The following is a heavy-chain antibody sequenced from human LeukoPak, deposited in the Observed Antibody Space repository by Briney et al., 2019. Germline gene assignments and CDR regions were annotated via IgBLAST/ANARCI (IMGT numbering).Heavy chain of an antibody. CDR1: GYTLTGYY. D-gene: IGHD3-10*01. J-gene: IGHJ4*02. CDR2: INLSAGTT. V-gene: IGHV1-46*01. CDR3: ARRGSGSYYEDY. Sequence: ASVKVSCKASGYTLTGYYMHWVRQAPGQGLEWMGVINLSAGTTNYAQKFQGRVTMTRNTSISTAYMELSSLRSEDTAVYYCARRGSGSYYEDYWGQGTLVTVSS.